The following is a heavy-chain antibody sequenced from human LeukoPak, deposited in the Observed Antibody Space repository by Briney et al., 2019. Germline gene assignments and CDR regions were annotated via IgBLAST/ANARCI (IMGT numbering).Heavy chain of an antibody. V-gene: IGHV4-34*01. Sequence: SETLSLTCAVHGGSLRADFWSWIRQPPGKGLEWIGDIHPGGSTKYNPSLESRVTISVDTSKNQFSLRLTSVTAADTAVYYCARAPDRIRFDPWGQGALVTVSS. J-gene: IGHJ5*02. CDR2: IHPGGST. CDR3: ARAPDRIRFDP. CDR1: GGSLRADF. D-gene: IGHD1-14*01.